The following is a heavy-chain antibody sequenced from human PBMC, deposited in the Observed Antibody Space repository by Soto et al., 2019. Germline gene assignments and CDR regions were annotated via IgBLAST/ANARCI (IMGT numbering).Heavy chain of an antibody. D-gene: IGHD2-2*01. CDR2: ISSSGSTI. J-gene: IGHJ6*02. V-gene: IGHV3-48*03. CDR1: GFTFSSYE. Sequence: GGSVRLSYAASGFTFSSYEMNWVRQARGKGLEWVSYISSSGSTIYYADSVKGRFTISRDNAKNSLYLQMNSLRAEDTAVYYCEPFFPGRYCSSTSYYRAWSRSGYATAYYYCGMDVWGQGTAVTVSS. CDR3: EPFFPGRYCSSTSYYRAWSRSGYATAYYYCGMDV.